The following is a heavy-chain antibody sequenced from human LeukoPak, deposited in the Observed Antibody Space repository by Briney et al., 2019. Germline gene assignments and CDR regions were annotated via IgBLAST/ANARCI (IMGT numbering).Heavy chain of an antibody. CDR3: AKELAYCGGDCH. Sequence: GGSLRLSCAASGSTFSSYGMHWVRQAPGKGLEWVAVISYDGSNKYYADSVKGRFTISRDNSKNTLYLQMNSLRAEDTAVYYCAKELAYCGGDCHWGQGTLVTVSS. CDR2: ISYDGSNK. D-gene: IGHD2-21*02. J-gene: IGHJ4*02. CDR1: GSTFSSYG. V-gene: IGHV3-30*18.